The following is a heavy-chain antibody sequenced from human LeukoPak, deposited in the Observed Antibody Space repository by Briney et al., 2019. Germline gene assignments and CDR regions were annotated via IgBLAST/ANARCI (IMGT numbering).Heavy chain of an antibody. CDR2: IYSGGST. CDR3: ANVDGGVSAAPLFDY. J-gene: IGHJ4*02. CDR1: GFTVSSNY. V-gene: IGHV3-53*05. Sequence: GGSLRLSCAASGFTVSSNYMSWVRQAPGKGLEWVSVIYSGGSTYYADSVKGRFTISRDNSKNTLYLQMNSLRAEDTAVYYCANVDGGVSAAPLFDYWGQGTLVTVSS. D-gene: IGHD2-2*01.